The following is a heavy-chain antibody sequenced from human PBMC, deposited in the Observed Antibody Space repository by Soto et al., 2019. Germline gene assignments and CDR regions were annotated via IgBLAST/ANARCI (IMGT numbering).Heavy chain of an antibody. J-gene: IGHJ4*02. V-gene: IGHV2-5*02. Sequence: SGPTLVNPTQTLTLACTFSGFSLSTNGVGVGWIRQPPGKALERLALIYWDDDKRYSPSLSNRLTITKDTSENQVVLTMTNMDPVDTATYFCVHRAGLQGNWNGGYFDYWGQGALVTVSS. CDR2: IYWDDDK. CDR3: VHRAGLQGNWNGGYFDY. D-gene: IGHD1-1*01. CDR1: GFSLSTNGVG.